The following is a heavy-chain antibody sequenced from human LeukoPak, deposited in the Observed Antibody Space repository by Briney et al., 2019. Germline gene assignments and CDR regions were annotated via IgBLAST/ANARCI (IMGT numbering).Heavy chain of an antibody. CDR1: GFTFSSYG. D-gene: IGHD5-18*01. J-gene: IGHJ4*02. CDR3: AIGYSYGHGIDY. V-gene: IGHV3-33*01. CDR2: IWYDESNK. Sequence: GRSLRLSCAASGFTFSSYGMHWVRQAPGKGLEWVAVIWYDESNKYYADSVKGRFTISRDNSKNTLYLQMNSLRAEDTAVYYCAIGYSYGHGIDYWGQGTLVTVSS.